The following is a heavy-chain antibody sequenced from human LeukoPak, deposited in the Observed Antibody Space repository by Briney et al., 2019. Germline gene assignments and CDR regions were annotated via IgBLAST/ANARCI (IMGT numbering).Heavy chain of an antibody. J-gene: IGHJ4*02. V-gene: IGHV3-33*06. CDR1: GFTFSSYG. Sequence: PGGSLRLSCAASGFTFSSYGMHWVRQAPGKRLEWVADIWYDGSNKYYADSVKGRFTISRDNSKNTLYLQMNSLRAEDTAVYYCAKGRCSGGSCYGRGFDYWGQGTLVTVSS. CDR2: IWYDGSNK. D-gene: IGHD2-15*01. CDR3: AKGRCSGGSCYGRGFDY.